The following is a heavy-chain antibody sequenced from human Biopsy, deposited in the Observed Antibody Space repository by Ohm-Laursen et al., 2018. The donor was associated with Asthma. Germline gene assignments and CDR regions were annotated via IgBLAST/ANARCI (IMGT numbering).Heavy chain of an antibody. CDR1: GYTFTSYA. D-gene: IGHD3-22*01. J-gene: IGHJ4*02. CDR3: ARPYYDSSGYYYENLSFDY. V-gene: IGHV1-3*01. Sequence: ASVKVSCKTSGYTFTSYAMHWVRQAPGQRLEWMGWINAGNGNTKYSQKFQGRVTITRDTSASTAYMELSRLRSEDTAVYYCARPYYDSSGYYYENLSFDYWGQGTLVTVSS. CDR2: INAGNGNT.